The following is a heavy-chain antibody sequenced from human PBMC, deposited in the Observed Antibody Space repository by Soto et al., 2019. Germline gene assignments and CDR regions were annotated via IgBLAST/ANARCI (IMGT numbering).Heavy chain of an antibody. Sequence: GGSLRLSCAASGFTFDDYAMHWVRQAPGKGLEWVSGISWNSGSIGYADSVKGRFTISRDNAKNSLYLQMNSLRSEDTAVYYCARDQGDGSGSYYFRCCSAFDIWGQGTMVTVSS. CDR1: GFTFDDYA. CDR2: ISWNSGSI. J-gene: IGHJ3*02. CDR3: ARDQGDGSGSYYFRCCSAFDI. D-gene: IGHD3-10*01. V-gene: IGHV3-9*01.